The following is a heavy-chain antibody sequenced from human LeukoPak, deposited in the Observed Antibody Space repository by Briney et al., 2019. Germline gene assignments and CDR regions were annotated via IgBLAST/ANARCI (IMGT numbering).Heavy chain of an antibody. J-gene: IGHJ4*02. CDR3: AKDLWQYVDTAMVIDY. CDR2: IKGDGSET. CDR1: GFSFGTYW. Sequence: PGGSLRLSCVGSGFSFGTYWMNWVRQAPGKGLEWVAHIKGDGSETYYVDSLKGRFTISRDNAKNLLYLQMNSLRAEDTAVYYCAKDLWQYVDTAMVIDYWGQGTLVTVSS. V-gene: IGHV3-7*03. D-gene: IGHD5-18*01.